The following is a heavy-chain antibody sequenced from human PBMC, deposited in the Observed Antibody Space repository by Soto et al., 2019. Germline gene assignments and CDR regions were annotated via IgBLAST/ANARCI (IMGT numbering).Heavy chain of an antibody. Sequence: QDQLVQSGVEVKKPGASVKVSCRASAYSFTNYGITWVRQAPGQGFEWMGWISAYNGNTNYAQKVQGRVTMTTDASTSTAYLELRSLRSDDTAVYYCARDRGVAPPVAGNTHYYYYMDVWGKGTTVTVSS. CDR1: AYSFTNYG. CDR3: ARDRGVAPPVAGNTHYYYYMDV. CDR2: ISAYNGNT. D-gene: IGHD6-19*01. J-gene: IGHJ6*03. V-gene: IGHV1-18*01.